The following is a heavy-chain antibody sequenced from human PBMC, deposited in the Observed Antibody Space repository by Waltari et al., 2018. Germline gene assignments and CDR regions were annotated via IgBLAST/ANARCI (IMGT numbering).Heavy chain of an antibody. Sequence: QVQLQQWGAGLLKPSETLSLTCAVYGGSFSGYYWSWIRQPPGKGLEWIGEINHSGSTNSNPSLKSRVTISVDTSKNQFSLKLSSVTAADTAVYYCARAQKKRRLLAGYYYYMDVWGKGTTVTVSS. CDR3: ARAQKKRRLLAGYYYYMDV. J-gene: IGHJ6*03. CDR2: INHSGST. D-gene: IGHD2-15*01. CDR1: GGSFSGYY. V-gene: IGHV4-34*01.